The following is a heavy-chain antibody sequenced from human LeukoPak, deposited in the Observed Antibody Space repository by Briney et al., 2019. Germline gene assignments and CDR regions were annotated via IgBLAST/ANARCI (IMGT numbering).Heavy chain of an antibody. CDR3: ARDYSYYDSSGYPY. Sequence: PRAAVHVSCKASGGTFSSYAISWVGQAAGQGLDWMGRIIPILGIANYAQKFQGRVTITADKSTSTAYMELSSLRSEGTAGYFCARDYSYYDSSGYPYWGQGTLVTVSS. J-gene: IGHJ4*02. CDR1: GGTFSSYA. D-gene: IGHD3-22*01. CDR2: IIPILGIA. V-gene: IGHV1-69*04.